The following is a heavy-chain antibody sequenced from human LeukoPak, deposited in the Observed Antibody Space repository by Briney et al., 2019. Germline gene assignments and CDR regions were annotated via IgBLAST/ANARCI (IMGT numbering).Heavy chain of an antibody. Sequence: SETLSLTCTVSGGSISSSSYYWGWIRQPPGKGLEWIGYIYHSGSTYYNPSLKSRVTISVDTSKNQFSLNLKSVTAADTAMYYCARAKNRLGIRSQFDYWGQGTLVTVSS. CDR3: ARAKNRLGIRSQFDY. CDR2: IYHSGST. D-gene: IGHD7-27*01. CDR1: GGSISSSSYY. V-gene: IGHV4-39*07. J-gene: IGHJ4*02.